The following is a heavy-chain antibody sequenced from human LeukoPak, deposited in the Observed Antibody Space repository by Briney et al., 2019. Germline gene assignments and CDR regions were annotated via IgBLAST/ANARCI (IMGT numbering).Heavy chain of an antibody. V-gene: IGHV4-39*01. CDR2: IYYSESTPSGNT. D-gene: IGHD1-26*01. J-gene: IGHJ3*02. CDR1: GGSISSSNYY. Sequence: SETLSLTCTVSGGSISSSNYYWGWIRQPPGKGLEWIGSIYYSESTPSGNTYYNPSLKNRVTISIDTSKNQSSLKLSSVTAADTTVYYCARHSDSGSYKTYGFDIWGQGTMVTVSS. CDR3: ARHSDSGSYKTYGFDI.